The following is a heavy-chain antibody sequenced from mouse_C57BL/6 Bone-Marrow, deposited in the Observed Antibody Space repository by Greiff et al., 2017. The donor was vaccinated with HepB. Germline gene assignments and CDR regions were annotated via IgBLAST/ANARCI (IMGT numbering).Heavy chain of an antibody. V-gene: IGHV3-6*01. CDR2: ISYDGSN. Sequence: VQLKESGPGLVKPSQSLSLTCSVTGYSITSGYYWNWIRQFPGNKLEWMGYISYDGSNNYNPSLKNRISITRDTSKNQFFLKLNTVTTKDTATYYCAGVLLLREGYFDVWGTGTTVTVSS. CDR1: GYSITSGYY. CDR3: AGVLLLREGYFDV. D-gene: IGHD1-1*01. J-gene: IGHJ1*03.